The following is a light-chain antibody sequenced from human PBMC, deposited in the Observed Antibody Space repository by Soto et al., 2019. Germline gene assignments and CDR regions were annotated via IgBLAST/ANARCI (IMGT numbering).Light chain of an antibody. CDR1: QDISNY. CDR3: QQYDNLLLT. V-gene: IGKV1-33*01. CDR2: DAS. Sequence: DIPMTQSPSSLSASVGDRVTITCQASQDISNYLNWYQQKPGKAPKLLIQDASNLETGVPCRFSGSGAGTDYTITISSLQPEDIATYYCQQYDNLLLTFGGGTKVEIK. J-gene: IGKJ4*01.